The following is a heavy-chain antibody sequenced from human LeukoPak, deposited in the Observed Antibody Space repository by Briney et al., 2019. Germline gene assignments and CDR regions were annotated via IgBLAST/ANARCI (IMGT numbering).Heavy chain of an antibody. J-gene: IGHJ4*02. D-gene: IGHD5-12*01. V-gene: IGHV3-23*01. CDR2: ISGSVGST. CDR3: AKLEWLRFAPFDY. CDR1: GFTFSSYA. Sequence: GGSLRLSCAASGFTFSSYAMSWVRQAPGKGLEWVSAISGSVGSTYYADSVKGRFTISRDNSKNTLYLQMNSLRAEDTAVYYCAKLEWLRFAPFDYWGQGTLVTVSS.